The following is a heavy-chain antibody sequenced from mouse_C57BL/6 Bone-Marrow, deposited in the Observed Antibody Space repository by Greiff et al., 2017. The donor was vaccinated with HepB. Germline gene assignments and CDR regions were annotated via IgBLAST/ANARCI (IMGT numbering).Heavy chain of an antibody. V-gene: IGHV1-19*01. CDR2: INPYNGGT. D-gene: IGHD1-1*01. J-gene: IGHJ4*01. CDR1: GYTFTDYY. CDR3: ARLITTVVATDYAMDY. Sequence: VQLKESGPVLVKPGASVKMSCKASGYTFTDYYMNWVKQSHGKSLEWIGVINPYNGGTSYNQKFKGKATLTVDKYSSTAYMELNSLTSEDSAVYYCARLITTVVATDYAMDYWGQGTSVTVSS.